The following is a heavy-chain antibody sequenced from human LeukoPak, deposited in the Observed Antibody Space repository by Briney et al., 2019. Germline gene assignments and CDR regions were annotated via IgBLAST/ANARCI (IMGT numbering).Heavy chain of an antibody. CDR3: ARLRYSGYDLYYYYGMDV. V-gene: IGHV4-59*08. J-gene: IGHJ6*02. Sequence: PSETLSLTCTVYGGSISSYYWSWIRQRPGKGLEWLGYISYSGSTTYNPSLKSRVTISVDTSKNQFALRLSSVTAADTAVYYCARLRYSGYDLYYYYGMDVWGQGTTVIVSS. D-gene: IGHD5-12*01. CDR1: GGSISSYY. CDR2: ISYSGST.